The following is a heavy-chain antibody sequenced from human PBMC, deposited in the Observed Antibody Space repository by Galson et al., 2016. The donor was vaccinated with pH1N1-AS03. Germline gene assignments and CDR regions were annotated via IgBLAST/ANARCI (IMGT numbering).Heavy chain of an antibody. CDR3: AKDHSNFYGMDV. D-gene: IGHD4-11*01. CDR2: IGVSGIRT. Sequence: SLRLSCAASGFTFSKYAMTWVRQAPRKGLEWVSVIGVSGIRTQYADSVKGRFTISRDNSKSTVYLQMNSLRAEDTAVYYCAKDHSNFYGMDVWGQGTTVTVSS. J-gene: IGHJ6*02. CDR1: GFTFSKYA. V-gene: IGHV3-23*01.